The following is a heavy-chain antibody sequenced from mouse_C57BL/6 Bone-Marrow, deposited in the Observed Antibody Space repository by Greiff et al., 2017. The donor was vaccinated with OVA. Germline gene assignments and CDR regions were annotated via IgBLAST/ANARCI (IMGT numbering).Heavy chain of an antibody. D-gene: IGHD1-1*01. CDR1: GFTFSSYG. CDR3: ARHGDYGSFFDY. J-gene: IGHJ2*01. CDR2: ISSGGCYT. Sequence: EVMLVESGGDLVKPGGSLKLSCAASGFTFSSYGMSWVRQTPDKRLEWVATISSGGCYTYYPDSVKGRFTISRDNAKNTLYRQMSSLKSENTAMYYCARHGDYGSFFDYWGQGTTLTVSS. V-gene: IGHV5-6*01.